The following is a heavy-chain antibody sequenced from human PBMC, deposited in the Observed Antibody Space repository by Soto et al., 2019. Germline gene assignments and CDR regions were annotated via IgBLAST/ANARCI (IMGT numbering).Heavy chain of an antibody. CDR2: ISNRCDTI. D-gene: IGHD6-19*01. Sequence: LCCAASGFTFTSVAVNCVRQAPGNGLWWVSYISNRCDTIYYGDSVKGRFTVSRDNAKNSLYLQSNSLRCEDTAVYYCARGSGWYSSSDLYFEDWGQGALVTVSS. V-gene: IGHV3-48*03. J-gene: IGHJ4*02. CDR3: ARGSGWYSSSDLYFED. CDR1: GFTFTSVA.